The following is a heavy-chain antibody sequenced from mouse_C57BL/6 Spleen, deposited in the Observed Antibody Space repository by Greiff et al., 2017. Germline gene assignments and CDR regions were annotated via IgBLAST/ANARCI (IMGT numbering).Heavy chain of an antibody. CDR2: ISYDGSN. J-gene: IGHJ1*03. D-gene: IGHD2-4*01. V-gene: IGHV3-6*01. CDR3: ARGGIYYDYDGWYFDV. Sequence: VQLKESGPGLVKPSQSLSLTCSVTGYSITSGYYWNWIRQFPGNKLEWMGYISYDGSNNYNPSLKNRISITRDTSKNQFFLKLNSVTTEDTATYYCARGGIYYDYDGWYFDVWGTGTTVTVSS. CDR1: GYSITSGYY.